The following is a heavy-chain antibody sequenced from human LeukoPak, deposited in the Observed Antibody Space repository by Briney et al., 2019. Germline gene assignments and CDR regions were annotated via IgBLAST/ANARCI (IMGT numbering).Heavy chain of an antibody. Sequence: PGGSLRLSCAASGFTFSSYAMSWVRPAPGKGREWVSAISGSGGSTYYADSVKGRFTISRDNSKNTLYLQMDSLRAEDTAVYYCAKSPAVVVAAIFDYWGQGTLVTVSS. CDR2: ISGSGGST. CDR1: GFTFSSYA. D-gene: IGHD2-15*01. J-gene: IGHJ4*02. CDR3: AKSPAVVVAAIFDY. V-gene: IGHV3-23*01.